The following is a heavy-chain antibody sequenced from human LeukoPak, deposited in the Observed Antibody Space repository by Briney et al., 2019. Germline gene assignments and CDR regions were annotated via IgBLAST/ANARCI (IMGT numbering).Heavy chain of an antibody. CDR1: GFTFTNYV. CDR3: ASRKEYSTSSVFY. V-gene: IGHV3-23*01. Sequence: PGGSLRLSCAASGFTFTNYVMTWVRQAPGEGLEWLSGISVSGADTYYADSVKGRFTISRDNSKNTVSLRLNSLRAEDSAIYYCASRKEYSTSSVFYWGQGTLVTVSS. D-gene: IGHD6-6*01. J-gene: IGHJ4*02. CDR2: ISVSGADT.